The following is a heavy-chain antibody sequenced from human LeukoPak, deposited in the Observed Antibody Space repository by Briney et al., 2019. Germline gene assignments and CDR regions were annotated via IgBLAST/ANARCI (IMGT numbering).Heavy chain of an antibody. D-gene: IGHD2-15*01. Sequence: SETLSLTCTVSGGSISSYYWSWIRQPPGKGLEWIGYIYYSGSTNYNPSLKSRVTISVDTSKNQFSLKLSSETAADTAVYYCARTKLYCSGGSCYSSLDYWGQGTLVTVSS. CDR3: ARTKLYCSGGSCYSSLDY. CDR1: GGSISSYY. CDR2: IYYSGST. J-gene: IGHJ4*02. V-gene: IGHV4-59*01.